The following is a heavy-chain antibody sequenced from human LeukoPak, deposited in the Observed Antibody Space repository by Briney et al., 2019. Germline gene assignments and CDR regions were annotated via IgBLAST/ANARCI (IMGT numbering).Heavy chain of an antibody. V-gene: IGHV3-21*01. J-gene: IGHJ5*02. D-gene: IGHD3-16*01. CDR3: ARDGVYHRDRGIKKAPPGYGWFDP. CDR1: GFTFSSYS. CDR2: ISSSSYI. Sequence: GGSLRLSCPASGFTFSSYSMNWVRQAPGKGLEWVSSISSSSYINYEDSVKGRFTISRDNAKNSLYLEMNSLRAEDTAVYYCARDGVYHRDRGIKKAPPGYGWFDPWGQGTLVTVSS.